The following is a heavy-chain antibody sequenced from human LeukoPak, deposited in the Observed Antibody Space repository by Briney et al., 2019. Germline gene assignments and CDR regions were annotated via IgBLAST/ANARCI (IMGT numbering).Heavy chain of an antibody. Sequence: SVKVSCKASGGTFSSYAISWVRQAPGQGLECMGGIIPIFGTANYAQKFQGRVTITADESTSTAYMELSSLRSEDTAVYYCASNPGYSSYDAFDIWGQGTMVTVSS. V-gene: IGHV1-69*13. D-gene: IGHD6-13*01. J-gene: IGHJ3*02. CDR1: GGTFSSYA. CDR2: IIPIFGTA. CDR3: ASNPGYSSYDAFDI.